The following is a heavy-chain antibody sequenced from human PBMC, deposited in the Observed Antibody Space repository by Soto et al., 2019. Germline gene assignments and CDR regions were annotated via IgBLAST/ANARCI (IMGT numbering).Heavy chain of an antibody. CDR2: IYPGDSDT. Sequence: GGSLKISCKVSGYSFTSYWIGWVRQMPGKGLEWMGIIYPGDSDTRYSPSFQGQVTISADKSISTAYLQWSSLKASDTAMYYCATTARSSPYYYDSSGSLRAFDIWGQGTMVTVSS. V-gene: IGHV5-51*01. CDR3: ATTARSSPYYYDSSGSLRAFDI. J-gene: IGHJ3*02. D-gene: IGHD3-22*01. CDR1: GYSFTSYW.